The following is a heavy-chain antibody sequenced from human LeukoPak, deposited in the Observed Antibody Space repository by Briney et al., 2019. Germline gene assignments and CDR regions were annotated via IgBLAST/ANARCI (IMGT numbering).Heavy chain of an antibody. Sequence: ATSVKVSCKASGFTFTSSAMQWVRQARGQRLEWIGWIVVGSGNANYAQKFQERVTITRDMSTSTAYMELSSLRSEYTAVYYCAAANWNYERFGYWGQGTLVTVSS. D-gene: IGHD1-7*01. CDR2: IVVGSGNA. J-gene: IGHJ4*02. V-gene: IGHV1-58*02. CDR3: AAANWNYERFGY. CDR1: GFTFTSSA.